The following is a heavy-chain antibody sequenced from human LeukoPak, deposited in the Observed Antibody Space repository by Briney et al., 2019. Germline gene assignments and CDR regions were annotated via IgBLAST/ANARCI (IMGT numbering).Heavy chain of an antibody. CDR1: GYTFTAYY. J-gene: IGHJ4*02. CDR2: INPNSGGT. Sequence: ASVKVSCKASGYTFTAYYMHWVRQAPGQGLEWMGWINPNSGGTNYPQKSQGRVTMTGDTSVSTAYMDLSRLRSDDTAVYYCASARDSGSYPSPFDYWGQGTLVTVSS. CDR3: ASARDSGSYPSPFDY. V-gene: IGHV1-2*02. D-gene: IGHD1-26*01.